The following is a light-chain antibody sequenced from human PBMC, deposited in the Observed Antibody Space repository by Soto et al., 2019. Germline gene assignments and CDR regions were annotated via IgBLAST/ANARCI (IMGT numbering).Light chain of an antibody. CDR1: QTVTGNY. V-gene: IGKV3-20*01. Sequence: EIVLTQSPVTLSLSPGDRATLSCRASQTVTGNYLAWYHQKPGQPPRLLIHSASSRATGIPDRFSASGTGTDFTLTISRLEPEDFAVYYCQQYGSSGTFGQGTKVDIK. CDR3: QQYGSSGT. CDR2: SAS. J-gene: IGKJ1*01.